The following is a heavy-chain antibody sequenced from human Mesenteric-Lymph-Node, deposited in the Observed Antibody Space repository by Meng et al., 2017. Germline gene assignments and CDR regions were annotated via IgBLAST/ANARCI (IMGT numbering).Heavy chain of an antibody. Sequence: VQVQESGPGLVRPSGTLARTCAVSGGSISSSHWWSWVRQPPGKGLEWIGEIYHSGSTNYNPSLKSRVIISVDTSKNQFSLRLNSVTAADTAVYYCASLYGDSSVWYLDLWGRGTLVTVSS. CDR1: GGSISSSHW. D-gene: IGHD4-17*01. CDR2: IYHSGST. J-gene: IGHJ2*01. V-gene: IGHV4-4*02. CDR3: ASLYGDSSVWYLDL.